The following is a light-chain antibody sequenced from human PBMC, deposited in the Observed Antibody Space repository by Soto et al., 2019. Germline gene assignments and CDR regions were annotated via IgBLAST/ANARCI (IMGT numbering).Light chain of an antibody. Sequence: EIVMTQSPATLSVSPGEGATVSCRASQSVRTNLAWYQQKPGQAPRLLIYGASTRATGIPARFSGSGSGTEFTLTVSSLQSEDFAVYYCQQYKNWPRTFXQGTKVDIK. J-gene: IGKJ1*01. CDR1: QSVRTN. V-gene: IGKV3-15*01. CDR2: GAS. CDR3: QQYKNWPRT.